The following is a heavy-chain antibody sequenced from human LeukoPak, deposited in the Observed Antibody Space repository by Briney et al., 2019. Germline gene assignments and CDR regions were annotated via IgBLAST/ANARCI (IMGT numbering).Heavy chain of an antibody. J-gene: IGHJ4*02. CDR3: ARAVTSYYDGSGYS. Sequence: GGSLRLSCAGSGFTFSGFAMHWVRQAPGRGLEWVANIKQDGTEKYYVDSVKGRFTISRDNAKNSLYLQMNGLRAEDTSVYYCARAVTSYYDGSGYSWGQGTLVTVSS. CDR2: IKQDGTEK. CDR1: GFTFSGFA. V-gene: IGHV3-7*04. D-gene: IGHD3-22*01.